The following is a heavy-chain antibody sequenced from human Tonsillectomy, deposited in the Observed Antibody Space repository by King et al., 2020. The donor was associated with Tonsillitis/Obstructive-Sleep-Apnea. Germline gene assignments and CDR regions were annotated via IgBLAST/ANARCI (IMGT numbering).Heavy chain of an antibody. Sequence: QLQESGPGLVKPSETLSLTCSVSGDFITSSNFYWRWIRQPPGKGLEWIGSIFYSGNTFYNPSLKTRVSMSVDTSKNQFSLNLSSVTAADTAVYYCARHRDTALGPFNYWGQGTPVTVSS. CDR3: ARHRDTALGPFNY. V-gene: IGHV4-39*01. CDR1: GDFITSSNFY. CDR2: IFYSGNT. D-gene: IGHD5-18*01. J-gene: IGHJ4*02.